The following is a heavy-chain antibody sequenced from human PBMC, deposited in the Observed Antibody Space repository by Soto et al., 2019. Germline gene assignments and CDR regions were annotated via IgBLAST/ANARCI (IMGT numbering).Heavy chain of an antibody. V-gene: IGHV3-33*01. CDR2: IWYDGSNK. CDR3: SSHLGVDVDY. J-gene: IGHJ4*02. Sequence: QVQLVESGGGVVQPGRSLRLSCAASGFTFSSYGMNWVRQAPGKGLEWVAVIWYDGSNKYYADSVKGRFTISRDNSKNSLYLQMNSLRAEDTAVDYFSSHLGVDVDYWGQGTLVTVSS. D-gene: IGHD5-12*01. CDR1: GFTFSSYG.